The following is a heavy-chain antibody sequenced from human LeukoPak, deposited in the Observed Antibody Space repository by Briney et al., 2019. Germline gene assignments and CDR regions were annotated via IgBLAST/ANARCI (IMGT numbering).Heavy chain of an antibody. CDR3: ARDTLDYGVDY. J-gene: IGHJ4*02. V-gene: IGHV3-30-3*01. CDR2: ISYDGSNK. D-gene: IGHD4-17*01. CDR1: GFTFSSYA. Sequence: GGSLRLSCAASGFTFSSYAMHWVRQAPGKGLEWVAVISYDGSNKYYADSVKGRFTISRDNSKNTLYLQMNSLRAEDTAVYYCARDTLDYGVDYWAREPWSPSPQ.